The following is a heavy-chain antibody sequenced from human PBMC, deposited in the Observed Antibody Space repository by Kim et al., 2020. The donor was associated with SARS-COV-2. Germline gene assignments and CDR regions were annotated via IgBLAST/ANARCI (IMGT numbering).Heavy chain of an antibody. CDR1: GGSFSDYN. V-gene: IGHV4-34*01. CDR2: INHSGST. D-gene: IGHD2-2*02. CDR3: ARGRAGVVPAPVLGLGPYYGYYAMDV. Sequence: SETLSLTCAVYGGSFSDYNWSWIRQPPGKGLEWIGEINHSGSTNLCPYLKSRITISADTSKSQFSLGLKSMTATDTAVYYCARGRAGVVPAPVLGLGPYYGYYAMDVWGRGTPVAVSS. J-gene: IGHJ6*02.